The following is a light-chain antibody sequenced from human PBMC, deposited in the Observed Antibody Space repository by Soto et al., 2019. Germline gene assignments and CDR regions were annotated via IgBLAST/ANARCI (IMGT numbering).Light chain of an antibody. CDR1: QSISSW. Sequence: DIPMTQSPSTLSASVGARVTITCRASQSISSWLAWYQQKPGKAPRLLIYKASNLESGVPSRFSGSGSGTEFTLTISSLQPDDSATYYCQQYNDNWTFGQGTKVEIK. CDR3: QQYNDNWT. CDR2: KAS. V-gene: IGKV1-5*03. J-gene: IGKJ1*01.